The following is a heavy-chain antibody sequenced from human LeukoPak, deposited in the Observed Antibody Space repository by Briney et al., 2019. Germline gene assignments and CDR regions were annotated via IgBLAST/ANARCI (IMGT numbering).Heavy chain of an antibody. CDR2: MYYSGST. CDR1: GDSITGSRDY. Sequence: PSETLSLTCTISGDSITGSRDYWCWIRQPRGKGLEWIGSMYYSGSTYSNPSLKSRVTISADTSKNQFSLKLKSVTAADTAVYYCARLYYDSTGDYYSYYCGQGTLVTVSS. CDR3: ARLYYDSTGDYYSYY. V-gene: IGHV4-39*01. D-gene: IGHD3-22*01. J-gene: IGHJ4*02.